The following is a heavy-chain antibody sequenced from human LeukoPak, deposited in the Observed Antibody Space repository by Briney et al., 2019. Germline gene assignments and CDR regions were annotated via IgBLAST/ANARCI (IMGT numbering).Heavy chain of an antibody. J-gene: IGHJ4*02. V-gene: IGHV3-30*18. CDR3: AKDGLFCTGGSCYNLLNS. CDR1: GFFFSNAG. Sequence: GGSLRLSCAASGFFFSNAGMHWVRQAPGKRLEWVAILPYDGNNEYYADSVKGRFTASRDDSENTLYLQMNSLRSEDTAVYYCAKDGLFCTGGSCYNLLNSWGQGTLVIVSS. CDR2: LPYDGNNE. D-gene: IGHD2-15*01.